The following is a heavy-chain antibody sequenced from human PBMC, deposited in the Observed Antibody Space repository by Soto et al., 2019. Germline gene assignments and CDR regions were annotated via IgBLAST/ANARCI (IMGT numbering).Heavy chain of an antibody. V-gene: IGHV4-4*02. D-gene: IGHD3-10*01. CDR3: ARAPMVRGVIIDYYGMDV. Sequence: SETLSLTCAVSGGSISSSNWWSWVRQPPGKGLEWIGEIYHSGSTNYNPSLKSRVTISVDKSKNQFSLKLSSVTAADTAVYYCARAPMVRGVIIDYYGMDVWGQGTTVTVSS. CDR2: IYHSGST. J-gene: IGHJ6*02. CDR1: GGSISSSNW.